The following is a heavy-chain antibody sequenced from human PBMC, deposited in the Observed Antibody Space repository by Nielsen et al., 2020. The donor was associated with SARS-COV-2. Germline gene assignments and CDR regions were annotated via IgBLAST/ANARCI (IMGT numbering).Heavy chain of an antibody. V-gene: IGHV3-7*03. D-gene: IGHD6-19*01. Sequence: GESLKISCAASGFTFSSYWMSWVRQAPGKGLEWVANIKHDGSEKYYVDSVKGRFTISRDNAKNSLYLQMNSLRAEDTAVYYCARDSAGPYYYYYYGMDVWGQGTTVTVSS. CDR3: ARDSAGPYYYYYYGMDV. CDR2: IKHDGSEK. CDR1: GFTFSSYW. J-gene: IGHJ6*02.